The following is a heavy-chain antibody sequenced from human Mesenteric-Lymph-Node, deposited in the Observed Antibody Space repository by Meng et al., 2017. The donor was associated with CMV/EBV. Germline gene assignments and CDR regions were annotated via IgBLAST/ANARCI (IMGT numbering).Heavy chain of an antibody. CDR1: GFPVSSYW. V-gene: IGHV3-7*01. CDR3: AKNRGGGIFGVVAGVDY. D-gene: IGHD3-3*01. J-gene: IGHJ4*02. CDR2: IKQDGSER. Sequence: GESLKISCAASGFPVSSYWMSWVRQAPGKGLEWVTNIKQDGSERYYVDSVKGRFTISRDNSKNTLYLQMNSLRAEDTAVYYCAKNRGGGIFGVVAGVDYWGQGTLVIVSS.